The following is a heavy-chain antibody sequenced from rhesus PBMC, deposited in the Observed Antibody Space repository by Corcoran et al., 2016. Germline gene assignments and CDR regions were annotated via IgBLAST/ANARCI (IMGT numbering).Heavy chain of an antibody. CDR2: ICYVGGRT. Sequence: EVQLVESGGGLVQPGGSLRLSCAAAGFTFSSYGMSWVRQAPGKGLEWVSYICYVGGRTYYAAPWKGRFPISRDNSKNSLSLQMNSLRAEDTAVYYCTKDQSGYCSSTYCSSEYGLDSWGQGVVVTVSS. CDR3: TKDQSGYCSSTYCSSEYGLDS. V-gene: IGHV3S5*01. J-gene: IGHJ6*01. D-gene: IGHD2-15*01. CDR1: GFTFSSYG.